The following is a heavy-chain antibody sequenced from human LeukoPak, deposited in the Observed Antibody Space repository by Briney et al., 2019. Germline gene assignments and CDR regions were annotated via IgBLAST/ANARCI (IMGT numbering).Heavy chain of an antibody. V-gene: IGHV3-64*01. CDR2: ISSTGGST. J-gene: IGHJ3*02. CDR3: ARTGSGNDAFDI. D-gene: IGHD3-10*01. CDR1: GFTFDNYA. Sequence: PGGSLRLSCAASGFTFDNYALHWVRQAPGKGLEYVSGISSTGGSTTSANTVKDRFTISRDNSKNTLYLQMGSLRAEDMAVYYCARTGSGNDAFDIWGQGTMVTVSS.